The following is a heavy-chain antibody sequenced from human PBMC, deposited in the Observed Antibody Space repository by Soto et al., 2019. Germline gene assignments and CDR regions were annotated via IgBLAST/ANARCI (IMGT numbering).Heavy chain of an antibody. V-gene: IGHV1-69*02. CDR3: AMAKPQYAYFDS. CDR1: GGTFNTYS. D-gene: IGHD3-16*01. CDR2: ITPIIDIP. J-gene: IGHJ4*02. Sequence: QVQLVQSGAEVKRPGSSVKVSCRTSGGTFNTYSISWVRQAPGQGLEWMGRITPIIDIPTYAQNFQGRVSISADKSTSTAYMQLTTLRFEGTAMSFCAMAKPQYAYFDSWCQGTLVTVSS.